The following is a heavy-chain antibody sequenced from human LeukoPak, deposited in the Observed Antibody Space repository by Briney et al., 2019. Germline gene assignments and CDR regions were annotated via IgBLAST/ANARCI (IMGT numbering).Heavy chain of an antibody. Sequence: EASVKVSCTASGYTFTGYYMHWVRQAPGQGLEWMGWINPNSGGTNYAQKFQGRVTMTRDTSISTAYMELSRLRSDDTAVYYCARNDFWSGPRPNWFDPWGQGTLVTVSS. J-gene: IGHJ5*02. D-gene: IGHD3-3*01. CDR2: INPNSGGT. V-gene: IGHV1-2*02. CDR3: ARNDFWSGPRPNWFDP. CDR1: GYTFTGYY.